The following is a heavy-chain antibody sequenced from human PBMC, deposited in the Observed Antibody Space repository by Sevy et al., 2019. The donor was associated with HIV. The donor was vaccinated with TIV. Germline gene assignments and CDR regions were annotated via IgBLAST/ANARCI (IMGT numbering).Heavy chain of an antibody. CDR1: GYTFTNYW. D-gene: IGHD5-12*01. V-gene: IGHV5-51*01. CDR3: VRHPGVATLYFDY. Sequence: GESLKISCKGSGYTFTNYWIGWVRQMPGKGLEWMGIIYPGDSDTRYSPSFQGQVTISADKSIGTAYLQWSSLKASDTAIYYCVRHPGVATLYFDYWSQGILVTVSS. CDR2: IYPGDSDT. J-gene: IGHJ4*02.